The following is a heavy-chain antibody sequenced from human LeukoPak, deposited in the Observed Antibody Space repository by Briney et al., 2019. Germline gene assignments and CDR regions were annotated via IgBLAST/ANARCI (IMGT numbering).Heavy chain of an antibody. CDR2: ISWNSGSI. D-gene: IGHD6-19*01. CDR3: AKDTEYSSGGEFDY. Sequence: AGGSLRLSCAASGFTFDDYAMHWVRQAPGKGLEWVSGISWNSGSIGYADSVKGRFTISRDNAKNSLYLQMNSLRAEDTALYYCAKDTEYSSGGEFDYRGQGTLVTVSS. J-gene: IGHJ4*02. V-gene: IGHV3-9*01. CDR1: GFTFDDYA.